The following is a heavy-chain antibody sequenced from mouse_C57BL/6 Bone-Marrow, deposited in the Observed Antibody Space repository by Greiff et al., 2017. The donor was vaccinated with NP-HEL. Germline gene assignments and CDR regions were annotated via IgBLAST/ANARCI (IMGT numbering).Heavy chain of an antibody. CDR1: GFTFSDYG. CDR3: ARRVTTAHWYFDV. V-gene: IGHV5-17*01. Sequence: EVKVVESGGGLVKPGGSLKLSCAASGFTFSDYGMHWVRQAPEKGLEWVAYISSGSSTIYYADTVKGRFTISRDNAKNTLFLQMTSLRSEDTAMYYCARRVTTAHWYFDVWGTGTTVTVSS. J-gene: IGHJ1*03. CDR2: ISSGSSTI. D-gene: IGHD1-2*01.